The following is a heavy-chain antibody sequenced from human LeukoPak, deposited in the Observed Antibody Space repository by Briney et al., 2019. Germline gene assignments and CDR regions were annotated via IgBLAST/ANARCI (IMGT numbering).Heavy chain of an antibody. CDR1: GYTFTSYD. CDR3: ARGPLVRLPSSFDP. D-gene: IGHD3-16*02. J-gene: IGHJ5*02. Sequence: GASVKVSCKASGYTFTSYDINWVRQATGQGLEWMGWTNPNSGNTGSAQRFQGRVTMTRDTSISTAYMELSSLTSEDTAVYYCARGPLVRLPSSFDPWGQGTLVTVSS. CDR2: TNPNSGNT. V-gene: IGHV1-8*01.